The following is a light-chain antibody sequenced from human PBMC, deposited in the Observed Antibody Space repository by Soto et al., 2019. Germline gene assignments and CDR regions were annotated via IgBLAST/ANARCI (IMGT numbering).Light chain of an antibody. J-gene: IGKJ2*01. CDR3: QHYDSYPYV. CDR1: QTISSW. CDR2: DAS. V-gene: IGKV1-5*01. Sequence: DIQMTQSPSTLSASVGDRVTITCRASQTISSWLAWYQQKPGKAPKLLIYDASSLESGVPSRFSGSGSGTEFTLTISSLQPDDFATYYCQHYDSYPYVFGQGTKLAIK.